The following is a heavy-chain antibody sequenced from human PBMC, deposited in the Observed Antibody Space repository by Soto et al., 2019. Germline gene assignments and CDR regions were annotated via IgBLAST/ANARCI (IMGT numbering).Heavy chain of an antibody. CDR2: INPSGGST. D-gene: IGHD3-16*01. CDR3: ARSSANLGAIWGLVSDAFDI. V-gene: IGHV1-46*03. Sequence: ASLKVSCKASGYTFTSYGISWVRQAPGQGLEWMGWINPSGGSTSYAQKFQGRVTMTRDTSTSTVYMELSSLRSEDTAVYCCARSSANLGAIWGLVSDAFDIWGQGTMVPVSS. J-gene: IGHJ3*02. CDR1: GYTFTSYG.